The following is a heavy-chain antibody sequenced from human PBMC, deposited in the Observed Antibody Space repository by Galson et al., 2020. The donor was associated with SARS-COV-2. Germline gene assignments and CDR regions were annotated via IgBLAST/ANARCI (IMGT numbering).Heavy chain of an antibody. CDR1: GFTISGSW. CDR2: IKNDGSEA. J-gene: IGHJ3*01. CDR3: TAGHYSL. Sequence: GGSLRLSCEASGFTISGSWMNWVRQAPGKGLEWLDHIKNDGSEAYYVDSVRGRFTISRDNTKNSLYLQMNNLRVEDTAGYYCTAGHYSLWGQGTTVTVSS. D-gene: IGHD3-3*01. V-gene: IGHV3-7*01.